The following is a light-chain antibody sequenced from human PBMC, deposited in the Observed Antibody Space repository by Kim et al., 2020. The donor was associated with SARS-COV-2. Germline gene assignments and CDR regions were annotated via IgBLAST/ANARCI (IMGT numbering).Light chain of an antibody. CDR3: QQYYIWYN. CDR2: GAF. V-gene: IGKV3-15*01. Sequence: EIVMTQSPATLSVSPGERATLSCRASQSVNNNLAWYQQKPGQAPRLLIHGAFTRATGIPARFSGSGSGTEFTLTISSLQSEDFAVYYCQQYYIWYNFGQGTKLEI. J-gene: IGKJ2*01. CDR1: QSVNNN.